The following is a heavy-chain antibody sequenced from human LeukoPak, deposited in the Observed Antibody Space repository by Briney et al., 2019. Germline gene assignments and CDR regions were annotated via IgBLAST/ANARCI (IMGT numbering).Heavy chain of an antibody. CDR2: IIPIFGTA. CDR3: ARSGYDYSAYDAFDI. CDR1: GGTFSSYA. D-gene: IGHD5-12*01. V-gene: IGHV1-69*06. J-gene: IGHJ3*02. Sequence: SVKVCKASGGTFSSYAISWVRQAPGQGLEWMGGIIPIFGTANYAQKFQGRVTITADKSTSTAYMELSSLRSEDTAVYYCARSGYDYSAYDAFDIWGQGTMVTVSS.